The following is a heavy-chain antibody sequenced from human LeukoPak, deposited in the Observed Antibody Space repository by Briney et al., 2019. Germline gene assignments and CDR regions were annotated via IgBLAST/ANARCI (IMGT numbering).Heavy chain of an antibody. CDR1: GGSISSYY. D-gene: IGHD5-24*01. CDR2: IYYSGST. J-gene: IGHJ2*01. CDR3: ASQRWLALPEL. Sequence: PSETLSLTCTVSGGSISSYYWSWIREPPGKGLEWIWYIYYSGSTNYNPSLKSRVTISVDTSKNQFSLKLSSVTAADTAVYYCASQRWLALPELWGRGTLVTVSS. V-gene: IGHV4-59*08.